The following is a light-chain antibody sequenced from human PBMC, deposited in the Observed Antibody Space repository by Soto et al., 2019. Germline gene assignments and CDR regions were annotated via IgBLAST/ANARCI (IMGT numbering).Light chain of an antibody. CDR1: QSISSW. CDR3: QQYNSYPLT. J-gene: IGKJ4*01. V-gene: IGKV1-5*03. Sequence: DIQMTQSPSTLSASVGDRVTITCRASQSISSWLAWYQQKPGKAPKLLIYKASSLESGVPSRFSGSGSGTEFTLSISSLQPDDFATYFCQQYNSYPLTFGGGTKVEIK. CDR2: KAS.